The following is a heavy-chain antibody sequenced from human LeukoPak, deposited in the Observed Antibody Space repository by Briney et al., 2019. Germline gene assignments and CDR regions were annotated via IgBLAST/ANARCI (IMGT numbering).Heavy chain of an antibody. CDR3: ARYDYGDSKFDY. CDR1: GYTFTSYG. J-gene: IGHJ4*02. CDR2: IIPILGIA. V-gene: IGHV1-69*04. D-gene: IGHD4-17*01. Sequence: ASVKVSCKASGYTFTSYGISWVRQAPGQGLEWMGRIIPILGIANYAQKFQGRVTITADKSTSTAYMELSSLRSEDTAVYYCARYDYGDSKFDYWGQGTLVTVSS.